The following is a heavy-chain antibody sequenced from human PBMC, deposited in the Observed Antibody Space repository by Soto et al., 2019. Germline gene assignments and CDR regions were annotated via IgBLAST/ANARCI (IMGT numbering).Heavy chain of an antibody. D-gene: IGHD6-19*01. V-gene: IGHV3-7*05. CDR3: ARKSGGSGWYWGGNYFDY. Sequence: PGGSLRLSCAASGFTFSSYWMSWVRQAPGKGLEWVANIKQDGSEKYYVDSVKGRFTISRDNAKNSLYLQMNSLRAEDTAVYYCARKSGGSGWYWGGNYFDYWGQGTLVTVSS. J-gene: IGHJ4*02. CDR1: GFTFSSYW. CDR2: IKQDGSEK.